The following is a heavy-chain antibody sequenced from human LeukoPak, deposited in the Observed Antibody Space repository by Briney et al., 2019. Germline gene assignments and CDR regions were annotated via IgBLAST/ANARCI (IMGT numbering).Heavy chain of an antibody. Sequence: GGSLRLCCAASGFTFSSYAMSWVRQATGKGLEWVSAISGSGGSTYYADSVKGRFTISRDNSKNTLYLQMNSLRAEDTAVYYCAKDHPEAAAYTARDPWGQGTLVTVSS. J-gene: IGHJ5*02. V-gene: IGHV3-23*01. CDR1: GFTFSSYA. CDR2: ISGSGGST. CDR3: AKDHPEAAAYTARDP. D-gene: IGHD6-13*01.